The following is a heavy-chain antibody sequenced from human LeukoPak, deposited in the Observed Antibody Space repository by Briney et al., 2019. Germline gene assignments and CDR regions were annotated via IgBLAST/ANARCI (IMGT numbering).Heavy chain of an antibody. D-gene: IGHD2-21*01. J-gene: IGHJ4*02. CDR3: ARAAGGAFDY. CDR2: IYYSGSA. V-gene: IGHV4-59*01. Sequence: SETLSLTCTVSGGSISSYYWSWIRQPPGKGLEWIGYIYYSGSANYNPSLKSRVTISVDTSKNQFSLKLSSVTAADTAVYYCARAAGGAFDYWGQGSLVTVSS. CDR1: GGSISSYY.